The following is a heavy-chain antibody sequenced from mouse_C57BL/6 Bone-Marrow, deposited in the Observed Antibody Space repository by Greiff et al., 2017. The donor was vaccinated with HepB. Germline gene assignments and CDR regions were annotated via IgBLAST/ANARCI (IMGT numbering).Heavy chain of an antibody. CDR3: ARVFDY. Sequence: QVQLQQPGAELVKPGASVKLSCKASGYTFTSYWMQWVKQRPGQGLEWIGEIDPSDSYTNSNQKFKGKATLTVDTSSSTAYMQLSSLTSEDSAVYYCARVFDYWGQGTTLTVSS. J-gene: IGHJ2*01. V-gene: IGHV1-50*01. CDR1: GYTFTSYW. CDR2: IDPSDSYT.